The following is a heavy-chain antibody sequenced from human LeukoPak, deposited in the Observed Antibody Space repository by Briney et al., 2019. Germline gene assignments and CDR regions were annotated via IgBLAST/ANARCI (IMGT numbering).Heavy chain of an antibody. D-gene: IGHD1-7*01. Sequence: PGGSLRLSCAASGFIFSSYWMHWVRQAPGKGLVWVSRINTDGSSTTYADSVKGRFTISRDNAKNTLYPQMNSLRVDDTAVYYCARDFPRSGTTGYWGQGTLVTVSS. J-gene: IGHJ4*02. V-gene: IGHV3-74*01. CDR2: INTDGSST. CDR1: GFIFSSYW. CDR3: ARDFPRSGTTGY.